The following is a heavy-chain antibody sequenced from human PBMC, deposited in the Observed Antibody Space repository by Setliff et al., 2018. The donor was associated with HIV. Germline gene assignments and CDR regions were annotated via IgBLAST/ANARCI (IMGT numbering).Heavy chain of an antibody. Sequence: SETLSLTCAVSGGSISSGGYSWSWIRQPPRKGLEWIGYIYHSGSTYYNPSLKSRVTISIDRSKNQFSLKLSSVTAADTAVYYCARSTYYYGSGKGSGWFDPWGQGTLVTVSS. CDR2: IYHSGST. CDR1: GGSISSGGYS. CDR3: ARSTYYYGSGKGSGWFDP. J-gene: IGHJ5*02. V-gene: IGHV4-30-2*01. D-gene: IGHD3-10*01.